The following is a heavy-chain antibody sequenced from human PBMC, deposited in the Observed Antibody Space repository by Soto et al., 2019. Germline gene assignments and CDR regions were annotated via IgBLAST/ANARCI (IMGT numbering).Heavy chain of an antibody. Sequence: SQTLSLTCAISGDSVSSNSAAWNWIRQSPSRGLEWLGRTYYRSKRYNDYAVSVKSRIIINPDTSKNQFSLQLNSVTPEDTAVYYCARDKGSIVGATMFDYWGQGTLVTVSS. D-gene: IGHD1-26*01. CDR2: TYYRSKRYN. V-gene: IGHV6-1*01. CDR3: ARDKGSIVGATMFDY. J-gene: IGHJ4*02. CDR1: GDSVSSNSAA.